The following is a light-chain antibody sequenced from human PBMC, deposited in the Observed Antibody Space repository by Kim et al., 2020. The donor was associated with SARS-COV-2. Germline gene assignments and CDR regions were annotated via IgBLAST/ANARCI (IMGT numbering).Light chain of an antibody. CDR2: NAS. J-gene: IGKJ5*01. Sequence: SLSPADRATLSCRARQSVDGYLAWLQQKPGQAPMLLISNASNRAAGVPARFSGSVSGTDFTLTISSLEAEDFAVYYCQQRRKSITFGQGSRLEIK. CDR3: QQRRKSIT. V-gene: IGKV3-11*01. CDR1: QSVDGY.